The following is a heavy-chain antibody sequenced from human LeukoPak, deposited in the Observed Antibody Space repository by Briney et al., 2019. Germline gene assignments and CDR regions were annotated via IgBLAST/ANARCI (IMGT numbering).Heavy chain of an antibody. Sequence: GGTLRLSCAASGFTFSSHGMNWVRQAPGKGLEWVSGISPSGGITYCTDSVKGRFTISRDNSKNTQSLQMNSLRAEDTAVYYCAKDDDWGRYKHWGQGTLVTVSS. CDR3: AKDDDWGRYKH. D-gene: IGHD3-16*01. V-gene: IGHV3-23*01. CDR2: ISPSGGIT. CDR1: GFTFSSHG. J-gene: IGHJ1*01.